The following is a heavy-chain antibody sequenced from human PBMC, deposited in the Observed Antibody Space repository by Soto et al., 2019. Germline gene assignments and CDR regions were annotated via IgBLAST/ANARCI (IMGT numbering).Heavy chain of an antibody. Sequence: QVQLVESGGGVVQPGRSLRLSCVASGFTFSSYGMHWVRQAPGKGLEWVAVIAYDGSNKYYADSVKGRFTISRDNSKNTLYLQMNSLRAEDTAVYYCAKDNCISTSCYRLYNWFDPWGRGTLVTVSS. V-gene: IGHV3-30*18. CDR2: IAYDGSNK. J-gene: IGHJ5*02. D-gene: IGHD2-2*01. CDR3: AKDNCISTSCYRLYNWFDP. CDR1: GFTFSSYG.